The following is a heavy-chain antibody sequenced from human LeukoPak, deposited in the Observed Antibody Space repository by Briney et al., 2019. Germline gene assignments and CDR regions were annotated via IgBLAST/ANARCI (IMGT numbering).Heavy chain of an antibody. CDR3: ARELGYCSGGSCYGGYYFDY. Sequence: PSETLSLTCTVSGGSISNYYWNWIRQPPGKGLEWIGYIYYSGTTNYNPSLKSRVSMSVDTSKNQFSLKLSSVTAADTAVYYCARELGYCSGGSCYGGYYFDYWGQGTLVTVSS. D-gene: IGHD2-15*01. CDR1: GGSISNYY. CDR2: IYYSGTT. J-gene: IGHJ4*02. V-gene: IGHV4-59*01.